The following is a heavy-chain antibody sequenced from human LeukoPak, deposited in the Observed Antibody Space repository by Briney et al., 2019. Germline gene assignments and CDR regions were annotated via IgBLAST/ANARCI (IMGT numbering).Heavy chain of an antibody. Sequence: ASVKVSCKASGYTFTSYYMHWVRQAPGQGLEWMGTINPSGGSTSYAQKFQGRVTMTRDTSTSTVYMELSSLRSEDTAVYYCAREIPSYSGSYYFDYWGQGTLVTVSS. CDR1: GYTFTSYY. J-gene: IGHJ4*02. V-gene: IGHV1-46*01. CDR3: AREIPSYSGSYYFDY. D-gene: IGHD1-26*01. CDR2: INPSGGST.